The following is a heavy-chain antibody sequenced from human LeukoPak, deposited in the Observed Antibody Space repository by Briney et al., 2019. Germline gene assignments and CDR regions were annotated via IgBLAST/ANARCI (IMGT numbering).Heavy chain of an antibody. V-gene: IGHV4-4*02. CDR2: IYHSGST. CDR3: ARKTLTNAFDI. J-gene: IGHJ3*02. CDR1: GGSVTSTNW. Sequence: ASETLSLTCGVSGGSVTSTNWWSWVRQPPGKGLQWIGEIYHSGSTNYNPSLKSRVTISIDKSKNQFSLKLSSVTAADTAVYYCARKTLTNAFDIWGQGTMVTVSS.